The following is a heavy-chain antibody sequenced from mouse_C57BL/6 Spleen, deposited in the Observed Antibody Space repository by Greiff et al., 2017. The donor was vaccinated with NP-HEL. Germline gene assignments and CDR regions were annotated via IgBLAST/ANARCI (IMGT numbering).Heavy chain of an antibody. CDR3: ASGITTVVADAY. Sequence: QVQLKQPGAELVKPGASVKLSCKASGYTFTSYWMHWVKQRPGQGLEWIGMIHPNSGSTNYNEKFKSKATLTVDKSSSTAYMQLSSLTSEDSAVYYCASGITTVVADAYWGQGTLVTVSA. D-gene: IGHD1-1*01. CDR1: GYTFTSYW. J-gene: IGHJ3*01. V-gene: IGHV1-64*01. CDR2: IHPNSGST.